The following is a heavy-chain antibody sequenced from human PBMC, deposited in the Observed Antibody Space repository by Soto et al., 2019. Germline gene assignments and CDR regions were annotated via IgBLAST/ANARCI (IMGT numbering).Heavy chain of an antibody. CDR3: ARNIVVVPAAPGYFFDP. D-gene: IGHD2-2*01. J-gene: IGHJ5*02. CDR2: IYYSGST. Sequence: SETLSLTCTVSGGSISSGGYYWSWIRQHPGKGLEWIGYIYYSGSTYYNPSLKSRVTISVDTSKNQFSLKLSSVTAADTAVYYCARNIVVVPAAPGYFFDPRGQGTLVTVSS. V-gene: IGHV4-31*03. CDR1: GGSISSGGYY.